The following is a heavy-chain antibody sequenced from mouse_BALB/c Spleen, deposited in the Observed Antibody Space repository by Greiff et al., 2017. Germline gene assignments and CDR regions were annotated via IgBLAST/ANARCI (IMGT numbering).Heavy chain of an antibody. CDR2: ISSGSSTI. Sequence: EVNVVESGGGLVQPGGSRKLSCAASGFTFSSFGMHWVRQAPEKGLEWVAYISSGSSTIYYADTVKGRFTISRDNPKNTLFLQMTSLRSEDTAMYYCASDTTVEGYAMDYWGQGTSVTVSS. V-gene: IGHV5-17*02. J-gene: IGHJ4*01. CDR3: ASDTTVEGYAMDY. D-gene: IGHD1-1*01. CDR1: GFTFSSFG.